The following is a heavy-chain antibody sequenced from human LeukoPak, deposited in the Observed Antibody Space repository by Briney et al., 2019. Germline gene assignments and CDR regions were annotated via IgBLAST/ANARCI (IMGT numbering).Heavy chain of an antibody. V-gene: IGHV1-46*01. CDR2: INPSGGST. CDR3: ARGPLSPSSGWYFDY. D-gene: IGHD6-19*01. CDR1: GYTFTGYY. Sequence: ASVKVSCKASGYTFTGYYMHWVRQAPGQGLEWMGIINPSGGSTSYTQKFQGRVTMTRDTSTSTVYMELSSLRSEDTAVYYCARGPLSPSSGWYFDYWGQGTLVTVSS. J-gene: IGHJ4*02.